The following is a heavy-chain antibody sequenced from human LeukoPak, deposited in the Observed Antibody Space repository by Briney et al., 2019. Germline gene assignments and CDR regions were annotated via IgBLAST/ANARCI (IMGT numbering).Heavy chain of an antibody. CDR3: ARDPTVAVSFDY. CDR2: IYYSGST. D-gene: IGHD6-19*01. CDR1: GGSISSSSYY. Sequence: SETLSLTCTVSGGSISSSSYYWGWIRQAPGKGLEWIGSIYYSGSTYYNPSLKSRVTISVDTSKNQFSLKLSSVTAADTAVYYCARDPTVAVSFDYWGQGTLVTVSS. V-gene: IGHV4-39*07. J-gene: IGHJ4*02.